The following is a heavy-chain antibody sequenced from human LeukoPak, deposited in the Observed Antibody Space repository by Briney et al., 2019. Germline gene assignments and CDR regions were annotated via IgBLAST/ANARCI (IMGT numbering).Heavy chain of an antibody. CDR2: IYSGGST. CDR1: GFTVSSNY. D-gene: IGHD5-12*01. CDR3: ARDRISGSRVEFFFDY. J-gene: IGHJ4*02. Sequence: GGSLRLSCAASGFTVSSNYMSWVRQAPGKGLKWVSVIYSGGSTYYADSVKGRFTISRDNSKNTLYLQMNSLRAEDTAVYYCARDRISGSRVEFFFDYWGQGTLVTVSS. V-gene: IGHV3-66*02.